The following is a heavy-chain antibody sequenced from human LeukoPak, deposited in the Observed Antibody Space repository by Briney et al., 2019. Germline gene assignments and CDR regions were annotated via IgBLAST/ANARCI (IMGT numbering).Heavy chain of an antibody. CDR2: IKQDGSEK. CDR3: ARGQVWGYYDSSGYSDY. J-gene: IGHJ4*02. CDR1: GFTFSTYW. Sequence: GGSLRLSCAASGFTFSTYWMTWVRQAPGKGLEWVANIKQDGSEKYYVDSVKGRFTISRDNAKNSLYLQMNSLRAEDTAVYYCARGQVWGYYDSSGYSDYWGQGTLVTVSS. V-gene: IGHV3-7*01. D-gene: IGHD3-22*01.